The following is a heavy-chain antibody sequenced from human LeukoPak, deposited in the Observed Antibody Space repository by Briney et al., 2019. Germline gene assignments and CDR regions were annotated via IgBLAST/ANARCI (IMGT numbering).Heavy chain of an antibody. Sequence: SETLSLTCTVSGGSIISSTYYWGWIRQPPGKGLEWIGSIHHSGTTYYNPSLQSRVTISVDTSKNQISLNLSSVTAADTAVYYCARHPYSYDAFDIWGQGTMVTVSS. CDR3: ARHPYSYDAFDI. CDR1: GGSIISSTYY. CDR2: IHHSGTT. V-gene: IGHV4-39*01. D-gene: IGHD5-18*01. J-gene: IGHJ3*02.